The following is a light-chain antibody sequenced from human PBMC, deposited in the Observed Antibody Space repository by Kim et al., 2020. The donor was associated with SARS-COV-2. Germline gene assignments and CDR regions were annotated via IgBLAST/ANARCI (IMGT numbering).Light chain of an antibody. CDR3: QQTYSFPQIT. Sequence: SVGDRVTISCRASKSISSYVNWYQHKAGKAPKLLIYAASSLQSGVPSRFSGSGSGTDFTLTISSLQPEDFATYSCQQTYSFPQITFGQGTRLEIK. CDR2: AAS. V-gene: IGKV1-39*01. J-gene: IGKJ5*01. CDR1: KSISSY.